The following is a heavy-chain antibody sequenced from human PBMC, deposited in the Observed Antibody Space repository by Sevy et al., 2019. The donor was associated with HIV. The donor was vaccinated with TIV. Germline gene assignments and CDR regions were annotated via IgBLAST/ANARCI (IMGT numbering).Heavy chain of an antibody. J-gene: IGHJ4*02. V-gene: IGHV3-23*01. D-gene: IGHD6-19*01. CDR2: MSGSGGST. Sequence: GGSLRLSCAASGFTFSSYAMSWVRQAPGKGLEWVSAMSGSGGSTYYADSVKGRFTISRDNSKNTRYLQMNSLRAEDTAVYYCAKDAEYSSGWYYFDYWGQGTLVTVSS. CDR1: GFTFSSYA. CDR3: AKDAEYSSGWYYFDY.